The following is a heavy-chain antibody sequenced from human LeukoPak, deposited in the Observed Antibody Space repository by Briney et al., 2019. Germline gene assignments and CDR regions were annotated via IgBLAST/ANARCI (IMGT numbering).Heavy chain of an antibody. V-gene: IGHV1-69*01. CDR1: GGTFSSYA. CDR2: IIPIFGTA. D-gene: IGHD6-6*01. CDR3: ARGTSSSGLYYYYYMDV. J-gene: IGHJ6*03. Sequence: ASVKVSCKASGGTFSSYAISWVRQAPGQGLEWMGGIIPIFGTANYAQKFQGRVTITADESTSTAYMELSSLRSEDTAVYYCARGTSSSGLYYYYYMDVWGKGTTVTASS.